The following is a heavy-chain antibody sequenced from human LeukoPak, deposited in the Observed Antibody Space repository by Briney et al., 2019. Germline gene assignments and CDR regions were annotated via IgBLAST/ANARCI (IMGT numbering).Heavy chain of an antibody. Sequence: SGPTLVQPTQPLTLTCTFSGFSLNTNAVVVSWVRQPPGQALEWLTFIYGNDDKRYSPSLESRLTITKDTSKNQVVLTMTDMDYVDTATYYCVHRTSVTSVDHWGQGTLVTVSS. CDR3: VHRTSVTSVDH. CDR1: GFSLNTNAVV. D-gene: IGHD4-17*01. CDR2: IYGNDDK. J-gene: IGHJ4*02. V-gene: IGHV2-5*01.